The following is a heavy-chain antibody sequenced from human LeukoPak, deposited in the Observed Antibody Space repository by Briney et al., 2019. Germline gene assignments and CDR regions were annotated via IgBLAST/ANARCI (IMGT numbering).Heavy chain of an antibody. V-gene: IGHV3-23*01. CDR2: ISGSRGTT. Sequence: GGSLRLSCAASGFTFSSYAMSWVRQAPGKGLVWVSGISGSRGTTYYADSVKGRLTISRDNSKNTLYLQMNSLRADDTAVYYCAKERTGGWPFDYWGQGTLVTVSS. CDR3: AKERTGGWPFDY. CDR1: GFTFSSYA. J-gene: IGHJ4*02. D-gene: IGHD6-19*01.